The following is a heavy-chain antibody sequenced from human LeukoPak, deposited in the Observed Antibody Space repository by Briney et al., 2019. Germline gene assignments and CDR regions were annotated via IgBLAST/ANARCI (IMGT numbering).Heavy chain of an antibody. CDR1: GYTFTGYY. Sequence: ASVKVSCKASGYTFTGYYMHWVRQAPGQGLEWMGWINPDSGGTNYAQKFQGRVTMTRDTSISTAYMELSRLRSDDTAVYYCARDLRRHSSSWYWGWGQGTLVTVSS. D-gene: IGHD6-13*01. CDR3: ARDLRRHSSSWYWG. J-gene: IGHJ4*02. CDR2: INPDSGGT. V-gene: IGHV1-2*02.